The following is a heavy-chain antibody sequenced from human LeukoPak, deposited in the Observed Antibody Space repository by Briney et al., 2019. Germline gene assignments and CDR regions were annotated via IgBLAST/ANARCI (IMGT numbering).Heavy chain of an antibody. J-gene: IGHJ4*02. CDR3: AGDYDSSGHYWSFGY. D-gene: IGHD3-22*01. CDR1: GGSISSYY. CDR2: IYYSGST. Sequence: SETLSLTCTVSGGSISSYYWSWLRQPPGKGLEWIGYIYYSGSTNYNPSLKSRVTISVDTSKNQFSLKLSSVTAADTAVYYCAGDYDSSGHYWSFGYWGQGTLVTVSS. V-gene: IGHV4-59*12.